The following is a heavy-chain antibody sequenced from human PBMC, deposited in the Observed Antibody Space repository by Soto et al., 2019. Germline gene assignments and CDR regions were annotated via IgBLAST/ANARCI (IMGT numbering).Heavy chain of an antibody. CDR2: IIPLYGTV. CDR3: ARVRVIRGVIPSHFGL. D-gene: IGHD3-10*01. J-gene: IGHJ4*02. V-gene: IGHV1-69*06. CDR1: GGTFNSYG. Sequence: QAHLAQSGAEVQKPGSSVTVSCKASGGTFNSYGISWVRQAPGQGLDWMGVIIPLYGTVNYAQKCQGRVSMTADKSTSTAYMDLKSLRSDDTAVYYCARVRVIRGVIPSHFGLWGQGTQVTVSS.